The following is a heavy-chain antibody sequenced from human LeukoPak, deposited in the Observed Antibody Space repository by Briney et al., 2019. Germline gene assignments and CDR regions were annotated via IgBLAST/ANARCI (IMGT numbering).Heavy chain of an antibody. J-gene: IGHJ4*02. D-gene: IGHD6-13*01. CDR1: GFTFSTYW. Sequence: GGSLRLSCAASGFTFSTYWMSWVRQAPGKGLEWVGNIKQDGSEKYYVDSVKGRFTISRDNAKNSLYLQMNSLRAEDTAMYYRARDSAGNDYWGQGTLVTVSS. V-gene: IGHV3-7*01. CDR2: IKQDGSEK. CDR3: ARDSAGNDY.